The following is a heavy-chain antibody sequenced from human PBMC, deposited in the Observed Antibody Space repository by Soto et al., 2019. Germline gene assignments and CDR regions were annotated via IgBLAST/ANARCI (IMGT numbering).Heavy chain of an antibody. J-gene: IGHJ4*02. D-gene: IGHD1-26*01. CDR3: AKDNEEWELLRVFDY. V-gene: IGHV3-23*01. CDR1: GFTFSSYA. CDR2: ISGSGGST. Sequence: VGSLRLSCAASGFTFSSYAMSWVRQAPGKGLEWVSAISGSGGSTYYADSVKGRFTISRDNSKNTLYLQMNSLRAEDTAVYYCAKDNEEWELLRVFDYWGQGTLVTVSS.